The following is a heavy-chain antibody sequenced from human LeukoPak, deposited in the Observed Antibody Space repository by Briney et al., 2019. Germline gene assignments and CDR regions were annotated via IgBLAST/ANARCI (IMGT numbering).Heavy chain of an antibody. CDR3: ARDKWELFYFDC. Sequence: NTSETLSLTCTVSGGSISSSNWWSWVRQPPGKGLEWIGEIYHSGSTNYNPSLKSRVTISVDKSKNQFSLKLSSVTAADTAAYYCARDKWELFYFDCWGQGTLVTVSS. CDR1: GGSISSSNW. D-gene: IGHD1-26*01. V-gene: IGHV4-4*02. J-gene: IGHJ4*02. CDR2: IYHSGST.